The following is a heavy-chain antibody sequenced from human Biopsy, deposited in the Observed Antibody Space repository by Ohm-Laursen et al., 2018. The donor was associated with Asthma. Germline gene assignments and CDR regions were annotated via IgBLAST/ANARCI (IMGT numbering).Heavy chain of an antibody. CDR2: VNTGNGDT. V-gene: IGHV1-3*04. Sequence: GASVKVSCKASGYTFIGCHIHWVRQAPGQRLEWMGWVNTGNGDTKYSQKFQGRVTITRDTSASTAYMELRSLRSEDTATYYCARTYYDFLTGQVKDVFGVWGQGTMVTVSS. CDR1: GYTFIGCH. D-gene: IGHD3-9*01. J-gene: IGHJ3*01. CDR3: ARTYYDFLTGQVKDVFGV.